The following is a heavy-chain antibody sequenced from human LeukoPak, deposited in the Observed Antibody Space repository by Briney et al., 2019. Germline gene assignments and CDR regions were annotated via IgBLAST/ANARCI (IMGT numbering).Heavy chain of an antibody. Sequence: GGSLRLSCAASGFTFSSYAMHWVRQAPGKGLEYVSAISHNGSSTYYANSVKGRFTISRDNSKNTLYLQMGSLRAEDMAVYYCAISDAELYSSSPFDPWGEGTLVTVSS. J-gene: IGHJ5*02. D-gene: IGHD6-13*01. CDR2: ISHNGSST. CDR1: GFTFSSYA. CDR3: AISDAELYSSSPFDP. V-gene: IGHV3-64*01.